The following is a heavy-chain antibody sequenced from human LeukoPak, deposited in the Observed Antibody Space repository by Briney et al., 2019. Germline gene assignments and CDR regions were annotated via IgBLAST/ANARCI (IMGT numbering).Heavy chain of an antibody. V-gene: IGHV3-33*01. CDR1: GFTFSSYG. CDR2: IWYDGSNK. J-gene: IGHJ4*02. Sequence: GGSLRLSCAASGFTFSSYGMHWVRQAPGKGLEWVAVIWYDGSNKYYADSVKGRFTISRDNSKNTLYLQMNSLRAEDTAVYYCARVSIAAAGKPHDYWGQGTLVTVSS. CDR3: ARVSIAAAGKPHDY. D-gene: IGHD6-13*01.